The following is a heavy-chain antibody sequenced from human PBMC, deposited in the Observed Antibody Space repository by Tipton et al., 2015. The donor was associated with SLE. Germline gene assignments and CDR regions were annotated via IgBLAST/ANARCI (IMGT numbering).Heavy chain of an antibody. Sequence: LRLSCAVYGGSFSGYYWSWIRQPPGKGLEGIGNIYHSGSTSYNPSPKSRVTISVDRSKNQFSLKLSSVTAADTAVYYCARDEYSSGWYAYWGQGTLVTVSS. CDR2: IYHSGST. CDR1: GGSFSGYY. D-gene: IGHD6-19*01. CDR3: ARDEYSSGWYAY. J-gene: IGHJ4*02. V-gene: IGHV4-34*01.